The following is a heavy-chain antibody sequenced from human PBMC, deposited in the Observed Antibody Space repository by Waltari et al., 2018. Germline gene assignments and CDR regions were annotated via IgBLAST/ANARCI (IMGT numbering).Heavy chain of an antibody. Sequence: EVQLVQSGAEVKKPGESLRISCEGSGYDFSTFWITWVRHMPGKGLEWMGRIDPRDSYTNYRPSFRGHVTISVDRSISTAYIQWSGLRASDTAIYYCARTSTRDFYYMDVWGKGTTVTVSS. CDR1: GYDFSTFW. CDR2: IDPRDSYT. J-gene: IGHJ6*03. V-gene: IGHV5-10-1*01. D-gene: IGHD1-1*01. CDR3: ARTSTRDFYYMDV.